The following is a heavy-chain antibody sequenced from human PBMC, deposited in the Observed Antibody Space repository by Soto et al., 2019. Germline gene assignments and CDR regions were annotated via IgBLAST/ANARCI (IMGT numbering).Heavy chain of an antibody. CDR2: GPYSGTT. CDR1: GVSVSRGSFY. D-gene: IGHD4-17*01. Sequence: PSETLSLTCTLSGVSVSRGSFYWAWIRQPPVTGLEWIGFGPYSGTTNYKPSLKSGCTLCVDTSSKQIPLNVSSLTPADTAVYYCASGVTVTLYDYWGQGTLVTVSS. J-gene: IGHJ4*02. V-gene: IGHV4-61*01. CDR3: ASGVTVTLYDY.